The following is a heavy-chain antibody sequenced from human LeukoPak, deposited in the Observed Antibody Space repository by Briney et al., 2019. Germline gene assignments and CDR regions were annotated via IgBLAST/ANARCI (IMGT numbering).Heavy chain of an antibody. D-gene: IGHD2-21*02. CDR2: VYPGGAT. J-gene: IGHJ5*02. CDR1: GGSISSHY. V-gene: IGHV4-4*07. CDR3: ATYVTGSFSPYFDP. Sequence: SETLSLTCTVSGGSISSHYWSWIRQPPGKGLEWIGRVYPGGATNYNFLLKSRVTMSLDASKNQFSLSLTSLTAADTAVYYCATYVTGSFSPYFDPWGQGTLVTVSS.